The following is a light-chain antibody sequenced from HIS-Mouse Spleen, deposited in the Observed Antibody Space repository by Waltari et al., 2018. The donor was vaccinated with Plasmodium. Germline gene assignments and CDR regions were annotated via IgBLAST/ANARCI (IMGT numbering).Light chain of an antibody. Sequence: QSALTQPPSASGSPGQSVTISCTGPSSDVGGYNYVSWYQQHPGKAPKLMIYEVIRRPSGVPDRFSGSKSGNTASLTVSGLQAEDEADYYCSSYAGSNNLVFGGGTKLTVL. CDR2: EVI. CDR3: SSYAGSNNLV. V-gene: IGLV2-8*01. J-gene: IGLJ2*01. CDR1: SSDVGGYNY.